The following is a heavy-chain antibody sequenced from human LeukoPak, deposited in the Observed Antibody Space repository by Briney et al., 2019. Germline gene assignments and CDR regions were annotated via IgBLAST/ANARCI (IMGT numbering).Heavy chain of an antibody. CDR2: IKSDGSRT. CDR1: GFTFSSYW. J-gene: IGHJ6*02. CDR3: ARDSYYYDDGGSHYYGIDV. D-gene: IGHD3-22*01. V-gene: IGHV3-74*01. Sequence: GGSLRLSCGASGFTFSSYWMHWVRQAPGKGLVWVSRIKSDGSRTDYADSVKGRFIISRDNAKNTLYLQMSSLRVEDTAVYYCARDSYYYDDGGSHYYGIDVWGHGTTVTVSS.